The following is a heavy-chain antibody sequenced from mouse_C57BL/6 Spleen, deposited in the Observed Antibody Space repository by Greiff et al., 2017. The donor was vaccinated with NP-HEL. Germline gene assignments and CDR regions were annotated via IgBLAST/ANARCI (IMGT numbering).Heavy chain of an antibody. J-gene: IGHJ1*03. V-gene: IGHV6-6*01. CDR1: GFTFSDAW. D-gene: IGHD1-1*01. CDR3: TRTPITTVVARYFDV. Sequence: EVKLMESGGGLVQPGGSMKLSCAASGFTFSDAWMDWVRQSPEKGLEWVAEIRNKANNHATYYAESVKGRFTISMDDSKSSFYLQMNSLRAEDTGIYYCTRTPITTVVARYFDVWGTGTTVTVSS. CDR2: IRNKANNHAT.